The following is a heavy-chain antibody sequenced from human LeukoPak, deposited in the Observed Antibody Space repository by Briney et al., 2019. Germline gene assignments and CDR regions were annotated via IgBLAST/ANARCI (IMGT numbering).Heavy chain of an antibody. CDR2: IYYSGST. CDR1: GGSISSSRYY. CDR3: ARRAYSGSYPSYFDY. J-gene: IGHJ4*02. V-gene: IGHV4-39*01. Sequence: SLTLSLSCTVSGGSISSSRYYWSWIRQPPGKGLEGIGSIYYSGSTYHNPSLRSRVTIYVDTSKNEFPLMLISVSAADTPVYLCARRAYSGSYPSYFDYWGQGTLVTVSS. D-gene: IGHD1-26*01.